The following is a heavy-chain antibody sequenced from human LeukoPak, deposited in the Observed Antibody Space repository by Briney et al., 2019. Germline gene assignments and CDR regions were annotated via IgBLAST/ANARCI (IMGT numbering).Heavy chain of an antibody. D-gene: IGHD3-16*01. CDR1: GGSISSSSYY. CDR3: ARHELVWAGYGMDV. Sequence: SETLSLTCTVSGGSISSSSYYWGWIRQPPGKGLEWIGSIYYSGSTYYNPSLKSRVTISVDTSKNQFSLKLSSVTAADTAVYYCARHELVWAGYGMDVWGQGTTVTVSS. J-gene: IGHJ6*02. V-gene: IGHV4-39*01. CDR2: IYYSGST.